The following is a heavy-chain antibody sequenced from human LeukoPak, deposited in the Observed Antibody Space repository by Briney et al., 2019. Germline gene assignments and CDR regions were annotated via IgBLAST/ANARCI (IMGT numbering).Heavy chain of an antibody. J-gene: IGHJ6*02. V-gene: IGHV3-23*01. CDR3: AKDQGADYYYYGMDV. Sequence: PGRSLRPSCAASGFTFSSYAMSWVRQAPGKGLEWVSAISGSVGSTYYADSVKGRFTISRDNSKNTLYLQMNSLRAEDTAVYYCAKDQGADYYYYGMDVWGQGTTVTVSS. CDR2: ISGSVGST. CDR1: GFTFSSYA.